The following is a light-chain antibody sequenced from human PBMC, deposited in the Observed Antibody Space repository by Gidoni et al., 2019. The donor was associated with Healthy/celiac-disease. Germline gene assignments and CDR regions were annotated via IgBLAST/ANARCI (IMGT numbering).Light chain of an antibody. J-gene: IGKJ3*01. CDR1: QSVSSY. CDR3: QQRSNWPPIT. V-gene: IGKV3-11*01. Sequence: ELVLTQSPATLSLSPGERATLSCRASQSVSSYLAWYQQKPGQAPRLLIYDASNRATGIPARFSGSGSGTDFTLTISSLEPEDCAVYYCQQRSNWPPITFGPGTKVDIK. CDR2: DAS.